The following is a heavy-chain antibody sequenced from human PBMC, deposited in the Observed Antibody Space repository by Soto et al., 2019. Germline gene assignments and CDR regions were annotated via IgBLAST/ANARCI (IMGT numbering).Heavy chain of an antibody. CDR2: INSDGSST. D-gene: IGHD2-15*01. V-gene: IGHV3-74*01. Sequence: GGSLRLSCAASGFTFSSYWMHWVRQAPGKGLVWVSRINSDGSSTSYADSVKGRFTISRDNAKNTLYLQMNSLRAEDTAVYYCARIYCSGGSCYQDAFDIWGQGTMVTVSS. CDR1: GFTFSSYW. J-gene: IGHJ3*02. CDR3: ARIYCSGGSCYQDAFDI.